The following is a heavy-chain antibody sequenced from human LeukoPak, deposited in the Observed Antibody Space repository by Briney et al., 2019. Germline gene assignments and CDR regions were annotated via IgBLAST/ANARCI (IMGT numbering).Heavy chain of an antibody. Sequence: GGSLRLSCAASGFTVSSYEMNWVRQAPGKGLEWVSYISTSGSPIYYGNSVKGRFTISRDNAKNSLYLQMNSLRAEDTALYYCARRGFYDTSGYLFDHWGQGTLVTVSS. D-gene: IGHD3-22*01. CDR1: GFTVSSYE. CDR3: ARRGFYDTSGYLFDH. V-gene: IGHV3-48*03. CDR2: ISTSGSPI. J-gene: IGHJ4*02.